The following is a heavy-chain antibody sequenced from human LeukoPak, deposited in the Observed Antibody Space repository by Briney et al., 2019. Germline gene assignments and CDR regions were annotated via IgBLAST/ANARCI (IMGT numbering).Heavy chain of an antibody. Sequence: ASVKVSCKASGYTFTGYYMQWVRQAPGQGLEWMGWINPNSGGTNYAQKFLGRVTMTRDTSISTAYMELSRLRSDDTAVYFCARDHCVSTGCYEDYYYGLDVWGRGTTVTVSS. J-gene: IGHJ6*02. CDR3: ARDHCVSTGCYEDYYYGLDV. CDR1: GYTFTGYY. V-gene: IGHV1-2*02. CDR2: INPNSGGT. D-gene: IGHD2-2*01.